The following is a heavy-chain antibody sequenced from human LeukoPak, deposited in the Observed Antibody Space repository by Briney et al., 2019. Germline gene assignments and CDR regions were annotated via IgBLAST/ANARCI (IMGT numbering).Heavy chain of an antibody. CDR2: ISSSSSYI. Sequence: GSLRLSCAASGFTFSSYSMNCVRQAPGKGLEWVSSISSSSSYIYYADSVKGRFTISRDNAKNSLYLQMNSLRAEDTAVYYCARDGSYYDFWSGYRERDYYYYGMDVWGQGTTVTVSS. D-gene: IGHD3-3*01. CDR3: ARDGSYYDFWSGYRERDYYYYGMDV. CDR1: GFTFSSYS. J-gene: IGHJ6*02. V-gene: IGHV3-21*01.